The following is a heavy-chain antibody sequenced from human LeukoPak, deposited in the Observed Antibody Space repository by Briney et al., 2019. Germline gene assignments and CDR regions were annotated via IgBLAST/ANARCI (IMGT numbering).Heavy chain of an antibody. CDR2: ICASGGNT. CDR1: GFTFSTYA. Sequence: GGSLRLSCAASGFTFSTYAMIWVRQAPRRGVEWISGICASGGNTYDADSLKGPFILSRDNAKKTVHLQINILRAEDTAVYFFAKDFSENYPIRGCFDYWGEGNLVTVSS. CDR3: AKDFSENYPIRGCFDY. V-gene: IGHV3-23*01. D-gene: IGHD1-26*01. J-gene: IGHJ4*02.